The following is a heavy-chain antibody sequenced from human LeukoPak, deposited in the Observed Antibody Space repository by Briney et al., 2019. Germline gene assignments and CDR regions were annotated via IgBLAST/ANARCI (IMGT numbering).Heavy chain of an antibody. D-gene: IGHD6-19*01. CDR1: GGSISSYY. Sequence: PSETLSLTCTVSGGSISSYYWTWIRQPPGKGLEWIGDIYTSGSTNYNPSLKSRVTISVDTSKNQFSLKLSSVTAADTAVYYCARPSPNSSGWYYFDYWGQGTLVTVSS. J-gene: IGHJ4*02. V-gene: IGHV4-4*08. CDR3: ARPSPNSSGWYYFDY. CDR2: IYTSGST.